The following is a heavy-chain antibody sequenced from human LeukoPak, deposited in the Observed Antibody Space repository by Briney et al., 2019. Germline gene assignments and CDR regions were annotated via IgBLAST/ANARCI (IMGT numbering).Heavy chain of an antibody. Sequence: GASVEVSCKASGYTFTSYGISWVRQAPGQGLEWMGWISAYNGNTNYAQKLQGRVTMTTDTSTSTAYMELRSLRSDDTAVYYCARDLYDCSGGSCYSNYYYGMDVWGQGTTVTVSS. J-gene: IGHJ6*02. CDR1: GYTFTSYG. CDR3: ARDLYDCSGGSCYSNYYYGMDV. V-gene: IGHV1-18*01. CDR2: ISAYNGNT. D-gene: IGHD2-15*01.